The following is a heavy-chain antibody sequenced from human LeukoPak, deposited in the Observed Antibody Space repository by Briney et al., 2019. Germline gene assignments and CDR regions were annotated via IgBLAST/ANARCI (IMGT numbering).Heavy chain of an antibody. CDR2: ASGSGGST. J-gene: IGHJ4*02. CDR3: AKCWASGRNPLFDY. D-gene: IGHD6-25*01. Sequence: GGSLRLSCAASGXTFSSYAMSWVRQAPGKGLEWVSAASGSGGSTYYADSVKGRFTISRDNSKNTLYLQMNSLRAEDTAVYYCAKCWASGRNPLFDYWGQGTLVTVSS. V-gene: IGHV3-23*01. CDR1: GXTFSSYA.